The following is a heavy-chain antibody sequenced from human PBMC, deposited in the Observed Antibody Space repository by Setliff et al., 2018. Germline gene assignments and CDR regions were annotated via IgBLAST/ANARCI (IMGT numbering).Heavy chain of an antibody. CDR2: IWDDGGNK. J-gene: IGHJ5*01. CDR3: AGDRGGTNPWFDF. D-gene: IGHD3-10*01. V-gene: IGHV3-33*08. Sequence: GGSLRLSCAASGFTFSSYRMHWVRQAPGKGLEWVAVIWDDGGNKYHADSVKGRFTISRDKSKNTLYLHLSSLRVEDTATYYCAGDRGGTNPWFDFWGQGTQVTVSS. CDR1: GFTFSSYR.